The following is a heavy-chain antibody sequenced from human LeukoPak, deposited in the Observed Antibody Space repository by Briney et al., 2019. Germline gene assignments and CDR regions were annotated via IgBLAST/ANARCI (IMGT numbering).Heavy chain of an antibody. Sequence: SETLSLTCTVSGGSISSYYWSWIRQPPGKGLEWIGYIYYSGSTNCNRSLKSRVTISVDTSKNQFSLKLSSVTAADTAVYYCARVLYDSRVGDAFDIWGQGTMVTVSS. CDR2: IYYSGST. D-gene: IGHD3-22*01. CDR1: GGSISSYY. V-gene: IGHV4-59*08. J-gene: IGHJ3*02. CDR3: ARVLYDSRVGDAFDI.